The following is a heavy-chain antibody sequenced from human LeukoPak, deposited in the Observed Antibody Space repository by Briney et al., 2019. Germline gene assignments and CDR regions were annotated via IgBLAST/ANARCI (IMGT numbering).Heavy chain of an antibody. V-gene: IGHV4-61*02. D-gene: IGHD3-10*02. CDR1: GGSISSSSYY. CDR3: ARSTFGEFYFDY. CDR2: IYTSGST. J-gene: IGHJ4*02. Sequence: SETLSLTCTVSGGSISSSSYYWGWIRQPAGKGLEWIGRIYTSGSTNYNPSLKSRVTISVDTSKNQFSLKLSSVTAADTAVYYCARSTFGEFYFDYWGQGTLVTVSS.